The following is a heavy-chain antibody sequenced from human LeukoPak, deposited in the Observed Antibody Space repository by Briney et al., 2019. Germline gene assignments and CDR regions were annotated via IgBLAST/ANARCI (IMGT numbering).Heavy chain of an antibody. CDR3: ARDRQWLVLGAFDI. Sequence: PGGSLRLSCAASGFTFDDYGMSWVRQAPGKGLEWASGINWNGGSTGYADSVKGRFTISRDNAKNSLYLQMNSLRAEDTALYYCARDRQWLVLGAFDIWGQGTMVTVSS. J-gene: IGHJ3*02. V-gene: IGHV3-20*04. D-gene: IGHD6-19*01. CDR2: INWNGGST. CDR1: GFTFDDYG.